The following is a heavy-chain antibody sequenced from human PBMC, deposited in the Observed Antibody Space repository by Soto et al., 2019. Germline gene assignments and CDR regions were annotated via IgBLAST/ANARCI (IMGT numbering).Heavy chain of an antibody. CDR1: GGSIRSSNSY. J-gene: IGHJ5*02. D-gene: IGHD1-26*01. CDR3: ARRVLMGATVNWFDP. V-gene: IGHV4-39*01. CDR2: IYYSGST. Sequence: QLQLQESCPGLVKPSETLSLTCTISGGSIRSSNSYWGWIRQPPGKGLEWIGSIYYSGSTYYNPSLESRVTISVDTSKNQFSLKLSSVTAADTAVYYCARRVLMGATVNWFDPWGQGTLVTVSS.